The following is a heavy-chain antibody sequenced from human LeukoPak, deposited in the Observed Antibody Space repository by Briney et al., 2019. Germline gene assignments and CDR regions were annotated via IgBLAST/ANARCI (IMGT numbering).Heavy chain of an antibody. D-gene: IGHD6-13*01. J-gene: IGHJ4*02. CDR3: AKSSVLAAADDY. CDR1: GFTFSDYA. Sequence: GGSLRLSCAASGFTFSDYAVTWVRQAPGKGLEGVSGISGSGGSTYYADSVKGRFTISKDNSKTMVYLQMKSLRVEDTAVYYCAKSSVLAAADDYWGQGTLVTVSS. CDR2: ISGSGGST. V-gene: IGHV3-23*01.